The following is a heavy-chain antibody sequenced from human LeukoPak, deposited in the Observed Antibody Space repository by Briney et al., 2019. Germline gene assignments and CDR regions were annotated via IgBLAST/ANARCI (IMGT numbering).Heavy chain of an antibody. CDR3: ARASALDSSGYWFDP. V-gene: IGHV1-69*05. CDR2: IIPIFGTA. CDR1: GGTFSSYA. D-gene: IGHD3-22*01. J-gene: IGHJ5*02. Sequence: SVKVSCKASGGTFSSYAISWVRQAPGQGLEWLGRIIPIFGTANYAQKFQGRVTITTDESTSTAYMELSSLRSEDTAVYYCARASALDSSGYWFDPWGQGTLVTVSS.